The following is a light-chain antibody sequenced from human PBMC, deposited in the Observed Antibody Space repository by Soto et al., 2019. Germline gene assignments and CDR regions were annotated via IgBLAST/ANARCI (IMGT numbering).Light chain of an antibody. J-gene: IGKJ1*01. Sequence: DIVMTQSPDSLAVSLGERATINCKSSQSVLYSSNNENYLAWYQQKPGQPPNLLIYWASTRESGVPDRFSGSGSVTDFTLTISSLQAEDVAVYYCQQCYSTPPTFGQGTKVVIK. V-gene: IGKV4-1*01. CDR2: WAS. CDR1: QSVLYSSNNENY. CDR3: QQCYSTPPT.